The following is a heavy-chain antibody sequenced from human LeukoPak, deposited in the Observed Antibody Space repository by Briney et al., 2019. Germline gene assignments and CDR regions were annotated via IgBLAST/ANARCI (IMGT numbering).Heavy chain of an antibody. CDR2: ISSNGGST. D-gene: IGHD6-6*01. CDR3: ARGGSIAARPIDY. V-gene: IGHV3-64*01. CDR1: GFTFSSYA. Sequence: GGSLRLSCAASGFTFSSYAMHWGRQAPGKGLEYVSAISSNGGSTYYANSVKGRFTISRDNSKNTLFLQMGSLRAEDMAVYYCARGGSIAARPIDYWGQGTLVTVSS. J-gene: IGHJ4*02.